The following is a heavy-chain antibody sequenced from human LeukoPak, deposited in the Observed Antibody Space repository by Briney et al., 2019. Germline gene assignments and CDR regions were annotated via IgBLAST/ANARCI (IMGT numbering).Heavy chain of an antibody. Sequence: PSETLSLTCNVSGGSISSYCWSWIRQPAGKGLEWIGLIYTSGSTNYNPSLKSRVTMSIDTSKNQLSLKLRSVTAADTAVYYCARDPVAVTTYYRPRAHWFDPWGQGILVTVSS. D-gene: IGHD4-17*01. V-gene: IGHV4-4*07. CDR3: ARDPVAVTTYYRPRAHWFDP. J-gene: IGHJ5*02. CDR1: GGSISSYC. CDR2: IYTSGST.